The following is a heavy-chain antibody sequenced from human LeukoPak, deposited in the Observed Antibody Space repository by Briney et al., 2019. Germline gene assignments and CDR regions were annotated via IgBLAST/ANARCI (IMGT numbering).Heavy chain of an antibody. CDR2: INPSGGST. CDR1: GYTFTSYY. CDR3: ARDPGIAAAGDFSDY. J-gene: IGHJ4*02. Sequence: ASVKVSCKASGYTFTSYYMHWVRQAPGQGLEWMGIINPSGGSTSYAQKFQGRVTMTRDMSTSTVYMELSSLRSEDTAVYYCARDPGIAAAGDFSDYWGQGTLVTVSS. V-gene: IGHV1-46*01. D-gene: IGHD6-13*01.